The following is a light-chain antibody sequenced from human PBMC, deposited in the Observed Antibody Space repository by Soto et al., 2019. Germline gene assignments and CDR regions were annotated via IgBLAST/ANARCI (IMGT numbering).Light chain of an antibody. CDR2: EVS. Sequence: QSVLTQPASVSGSPGQSITISCTGTSSDVGGYNYVSWYQQHPGKAPKFIIYEVSNRPSGVSNRFSGSKSGNTASLTISGLQAEDEADYYCSSYTSSSTHWVFGGGTKLTVL. CDR1: SSDVGGYNY. V-gene: IGLV2-14*01. CDR3: SSYTSSSTHWV. J-gene: IGLJ3*02.